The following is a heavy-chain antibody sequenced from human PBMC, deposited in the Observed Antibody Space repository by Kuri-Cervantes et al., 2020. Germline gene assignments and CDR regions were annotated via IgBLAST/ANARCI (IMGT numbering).Heavy chain of an antibody. V-gene: IGHV3-30*02. Sequence: GESQKTSCAASGFTFSSYGMHLVRQAPGKGLEWVAFIWYDGINKYYAYSVKDRFTISRDNSKNTLYLQMNSLRAENTAVYYCARPVVVINYYYDGMDVWGQGTTVTVSS. CDR1: GFTFSSYG. D-gene: IGHD3-22*01. CDR2: IWYDGINK. CDR3: ARPVVVINYYYDGMDV. J-gene: IGHJ6*02.